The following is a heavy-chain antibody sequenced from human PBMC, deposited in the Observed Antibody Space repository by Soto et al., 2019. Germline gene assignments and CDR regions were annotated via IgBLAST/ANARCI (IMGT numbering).Heavy chain of an antibody. CDR1: GYTFTSYA. V-gene: IGHV1-3*01. Sequence: ASVKVSCKASGYTFTSYAMHWVRQAPGQRLEWMGWINAGNGNTKYSQKFQGRVTITRDTSASTAYMELSSLRSEDTAVYYCARVPKYSSSWYRLYYFDHWGQGTLVTVSS. J-gene: IGHJ4*02. D-gene: IGHD6-13*01. CDR3: ARVPKYSSSWYRLYYFDH. CDR2: INAGNGNT.